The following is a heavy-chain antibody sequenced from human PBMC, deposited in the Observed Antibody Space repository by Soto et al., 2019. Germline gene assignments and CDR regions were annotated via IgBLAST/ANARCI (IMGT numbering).Heavy chain of an antibody. CDR2: INHSGST. V-gene: IGHV4-34*01. Sequence: SETLSLTCAVYGGSFSGYYWSWIRQPPGKGLEWIGEINHSGSTNYNPSLKSRVTISVDTSKNQFSLKLSSVTAADTAVYYCAKRGGRSSRWYEAFYHGIDLLGQGTTVTVSS. J-gene: IGHJ6*02. CDR1: GGSFSGYY. CDR3: AKRGGRSSRWYEAFYHGIDL. D-gene: IGHD6-13*01.